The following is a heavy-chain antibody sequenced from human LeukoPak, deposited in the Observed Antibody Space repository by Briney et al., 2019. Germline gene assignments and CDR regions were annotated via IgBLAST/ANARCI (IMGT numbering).Heavy chain of an antibody. CDR1: GGSFSGYY. CDR2: ISHSGST. Sequence: SETLSLTCAVYGGSFSGYYWSWIRQPPGKGLEWIGEISHSGSTNYNPSLKSRVTISVDTSKNQFSLKLSSVTAADTAVYYCARGLTDIVVVVAATTRFDPWGQGTLVTVSS. CDR3: ARGLTDIVVVVAATTRFDP. V-gene: IGHV4-34*01. J-gene: IGHJ5*02. D-gene: IGHD2-15*01.